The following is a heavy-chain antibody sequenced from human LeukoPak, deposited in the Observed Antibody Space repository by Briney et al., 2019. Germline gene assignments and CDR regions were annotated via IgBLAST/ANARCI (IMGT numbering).Heavy chain of an antibody. CDR3: ATAFWDPGCSYGFFDY. Sequence: GASVTVSCKVSGYTLTELSMHWVRQAPGKGLEWMGGFDPEDGETIYAQKFQGRVTMTEDTSTDTAYMELSSLRSEDTAVYYCATAFWDPGCSYGFFDYWGQGTLVTVSS. CDR2: FDPEDGET. CDR1: GYTLTELS. J-gene: IGHJ4*02. V-gene: IGHV1-24*01. D-gene: IGHD5-18*01.